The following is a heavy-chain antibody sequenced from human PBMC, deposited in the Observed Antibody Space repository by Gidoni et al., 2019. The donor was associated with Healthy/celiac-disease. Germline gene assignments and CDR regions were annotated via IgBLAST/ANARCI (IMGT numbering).Heavy chain of an antibody. V-gene: IGHV2-26*01. D-gene: IGHD3-16*01. CDR1: GFTLSKARLG. CDR3: ARMCRDYIWGTSYYFDY. CDR2: IFSNDED. Sequence: QVTLKESGPVLVKHTETLTLTCTDRGFTLSKARLGVSWIRQPPGKALEWLAHIFSNDEDSYSTSLKSRLTISKDTSKSQVVLTMTNMDPVDTATYYCARMCRDYIWGTSYYFDYWGQGTLVTVSS. J-gene: IGHJ4*02.